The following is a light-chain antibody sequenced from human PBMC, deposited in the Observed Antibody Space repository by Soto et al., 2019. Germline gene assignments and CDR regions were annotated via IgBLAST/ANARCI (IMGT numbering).Light chain of an antibody. CDR2: EGS. V-gene: IGLV2-14*02. J-gene: IGLJ1*01. CDR1: SSDVGSYNL. Sequence: QSALTQPASVSGSPGQSITISCTGTSSDVGSYNLVSWYQQHPGKAPKLMIYEGSKRPSGVSNRFSGSKSGNTASLTISGLQAEDEADYYCSSFRGTATLDVFGTGTKLTVL. CDR3: SSFRGTATLDV.